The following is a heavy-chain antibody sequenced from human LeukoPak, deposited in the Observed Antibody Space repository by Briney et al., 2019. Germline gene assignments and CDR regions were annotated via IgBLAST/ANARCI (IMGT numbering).Heavy chain of an antibody. CDR2: ILHSGST. V-gene: IGHV4-4*02. D-gene: IGHD6-19*01. Sequence: SETLSLTCAVSGASISDNNWWSWVRQPPGKGLEWIGEILHSGSTNYNPSLKSRVTVSIDKSQNQFSLRLNSVTAADTAVYYCARVPSSGWYNYYYGMDVWGQGTTVTVSS. J-gene: IGHJ6*02. CDR1: GASISDNNW. CDR3: ARVPSSGWYNYYYGMDV.